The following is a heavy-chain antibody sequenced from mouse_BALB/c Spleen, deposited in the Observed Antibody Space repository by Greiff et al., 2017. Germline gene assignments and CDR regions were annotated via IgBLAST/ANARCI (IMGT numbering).Heavy chain of an antibody. Sequence: QVQLQQSGPELVKPGASVKISCKASGYSFTSYYIHWVKQRPGQGLEWLGWIFPGSGNTKYNEKFKGKATLTADTSSSTAYMQLSSLTSEDSAVCFCAYYSYDTGYFDYWGQGTTLTVSS. J-gene: IGHJ2*01. CDR2: IFPGSGNT. V-gene: IGHV1-66*01. CDR1: GYSFTSYY. D-gene: IGHD2-12*01. CDR3: AYYSYDTGYFDY.